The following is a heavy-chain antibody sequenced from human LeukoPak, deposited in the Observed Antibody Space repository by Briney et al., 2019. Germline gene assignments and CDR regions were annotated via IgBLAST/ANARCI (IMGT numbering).Heavy chain of an antibody. J-gene: IGHJ4*02. CDR1: GDSISTYH. CDR3: ARDKRHSYGRYPDD. CDR2: MQSTGNS. D-gene: IGHD5-18*01. Sequence: SETLSLTCSVSGDSISTYHWNWIRKPPGKGLEWIGYMQSTGNSNYNPSLKSRVSMSVETSKNRIVLNLSSVTAADTAVYYCARDKRHSYGRYPDDRGQGLLVTVSS. V-gene: IGHV4-59*01.